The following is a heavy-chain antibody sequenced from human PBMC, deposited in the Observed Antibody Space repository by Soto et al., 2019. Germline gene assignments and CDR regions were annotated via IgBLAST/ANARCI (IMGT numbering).Heavy chain of an antibody. V-gene: IGHV4-59*08. J-gene: IGHJ4*02. CDR3: ARHTSGYYYGSGSSSFDY. CDR2: IYYSGST. D-gene: IGHD3-10*01. CDR1: GGSISSYY. Sequence: SETLSLTCTVSGGSISSYYWSWIRQPPGKGLEWIGYIYYSGSTNYNPSLKSRVTISVDTSKNQFSLKLSSVTAADTAVYYCARHTSGYYYGSGSSSFDYWGQGTLVTVSS.